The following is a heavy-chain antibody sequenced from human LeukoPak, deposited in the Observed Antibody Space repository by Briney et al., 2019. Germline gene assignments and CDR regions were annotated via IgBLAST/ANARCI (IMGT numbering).Heavy chain of an antibody. J-gene: IGHJ4*02. V-gene: IGHV4-59*01. CDR3: ARAKEGVAGFFDY. CDR1: GGSISSYY. Sequence: SETLSLTCSFSGGSISSYYWSWIRQSPGKGLEWIGYIYYTGSTSFNSSLKSRVTISVDTSKNQLSLKLSSLTAADTAVYYCARAKEGVAGFFDYWGQGTLVAVSS. CDR2: IYYTGST. D-gene: IGHD6-19*01.